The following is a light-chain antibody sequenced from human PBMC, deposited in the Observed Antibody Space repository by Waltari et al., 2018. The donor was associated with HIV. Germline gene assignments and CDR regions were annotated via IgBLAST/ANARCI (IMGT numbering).Light chain of an antibody. CDR2: WAS. CDR3: QQYYSHPRT. Sequence: DIVLTQSPDSLTVSLGERATINCKASQSILFSTTNSNYLAWYQQKPGHPPKLLISWASGRRSGVPDRFSGAGSETDFTLTITSLQAEDVAVYYCQQYYSHPRTFGQGTKLEI. V-gene: IGKV4-1*01. J-gene: IGKJ2*01. CDR1: QSILFSTTNSNY.